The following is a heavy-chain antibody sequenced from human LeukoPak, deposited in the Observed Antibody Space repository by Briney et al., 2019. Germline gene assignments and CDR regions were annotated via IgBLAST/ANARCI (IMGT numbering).Heavy chain of an antibody. D-gene: IGHD4-17*01. J-gene: IGHJ4*02. V-gene: IGHV3-23*01. CDR1: GFPFSNYA. Sequence: SGGSLRLSCAASGFPFSNYAMSWVRQAPGKGLEWISAISGSAGGTYYGDSVKGRFTISRDNSRNTLYLQMISLRAEDTAAYYCAKGSYGDYDYWGPGTLVTVSS. CDR3: AKGSYGDYDY. CDR2: ISGSAGGT.